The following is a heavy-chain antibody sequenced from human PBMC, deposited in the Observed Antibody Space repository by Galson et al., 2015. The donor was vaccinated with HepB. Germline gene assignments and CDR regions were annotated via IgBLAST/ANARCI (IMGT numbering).Heavy chain of an antibody. Sequence: SLRLSCAASGFTFSSYGMHWVRQAPGKGLEWVALISYDGSNKYYADSVKGRFTISRDNSKNTLYLQMNSLRAEDTAVYFCVGETLLWLGESYWGQGTLVTVSS. V-gene: IGHV3-30*03. D-gene: IGHD3-10*01. CDR3: VGETLLWLGESY. J-gene: IGHJ4*02. CDR2: ISYDGSNK. CDR1: GFTFSSYG.